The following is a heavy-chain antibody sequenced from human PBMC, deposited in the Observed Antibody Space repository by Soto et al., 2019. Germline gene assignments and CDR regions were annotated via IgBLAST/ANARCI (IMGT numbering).Heavy chain of an antibody. D-gene: IGHD3-16*02. J-gene: IGHJ4*02. CDR2: INAGNGNT. V-gene: IGHV1-3*01. CDR1: GYTFASYA. CDR3: ARDHGRSLFLYYFDY. Sequence: GASVKVSCKASGYTFASYAMHWVRQAPGQRLEWMGWINAGNGNTKYSQKFQGRVTITRDTSASTAYMELSSLRSEDTAVYYCARDHGRSLFLYYFDYWGQGTLVTVSS.